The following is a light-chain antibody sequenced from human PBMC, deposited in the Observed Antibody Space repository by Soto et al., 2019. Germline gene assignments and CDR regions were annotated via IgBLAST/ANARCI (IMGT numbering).Light chain of an antibody. J-gene: IGKJ1*01. CDR3: QQYYYTPRT. Sequence: DTVATQSPDSLAVPLGETATISCKSSRSVFYSSDSKNYLAWYQQKPGQPPKLLVKWASMRESGVPDRFSGSGSGTDFTLTISSLQAEDVAVYYCQQYYYTPRTFGQGTKVDIK. V-gene: IGKV4-1*01. CDR2: WAS. CDR1: RSVFYSSDSKNY.